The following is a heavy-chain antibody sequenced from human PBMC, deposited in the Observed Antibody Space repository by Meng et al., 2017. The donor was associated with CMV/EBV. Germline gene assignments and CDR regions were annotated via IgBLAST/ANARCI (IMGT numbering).Heavy chain of an antibody. CDR2: INSDGSST. J-gene: IGHJ4*02. CDR3: ARERANYYDSSGYYGY. V-gene: IGHV3-74*01. D-gene: IGHD3-22*01. Sequence: FTFSTSWMHWVRQAPGKGLVWVSRINSDGSSTSYADSVKGRFTISRDNAKNTLYLHMNSLRAEDTAVYYCARERANYYDSSGYYGYWGQGTLVHRLL. CDR1: FTFSTSW.